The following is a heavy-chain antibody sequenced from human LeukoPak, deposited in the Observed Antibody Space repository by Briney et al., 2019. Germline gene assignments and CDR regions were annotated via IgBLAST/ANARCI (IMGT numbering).Heavy chain of an antibody. D-gene: IGHD6-13*01. CDR3: ARGRRSSSWYDY. CDR1: GGSFSGYY. J-gene: IGHJ4*02. CDR2: INHSGST. Sequence: SETLSPTCAVYGGSFSGYYWSWIRQPPGKGLEWIGEINHSGSTNYNPSLKSRVTISVDTSKNQFSLKLSSVTAADTAVYYCARGRRSSSWYDYWGQGTLVTVSS. V-gene: IGHV4-34*01.